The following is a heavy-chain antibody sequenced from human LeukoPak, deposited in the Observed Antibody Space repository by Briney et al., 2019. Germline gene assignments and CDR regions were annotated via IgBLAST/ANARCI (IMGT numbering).Heavy chain of an antibody. CDR3: ARSDCSSTSCYGFFDY. J-gene: IGHJ4*02. D-gene: IGHD2-2*01. CDR1: GGSFSGYY. CDR2: INHSGST. Sequence: SETLSLTCAVYGGSFSGYYWSWIRQPPGKGLEWIGEINHSGSTNYNPSLKSRVTISVDTSKNQFSLKLSSVTAADTAVYYCARSDCSSTSCYGFFDYWGQGTLVTVSS. V-gene: IGHV4-34*01.